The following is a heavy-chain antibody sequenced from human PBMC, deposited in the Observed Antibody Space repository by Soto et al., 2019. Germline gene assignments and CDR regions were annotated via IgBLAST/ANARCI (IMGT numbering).Heavy chain of an antibody. CDR2: ISNTGSAV. J-gene: IGHJ4*02. CDR3: VRSFKNFDAPFDY. D-gene: IGHD3-9*01. Sequence: GGSLRLSCEASAFALSDSFMSLIRQSPGKGLEWISYISNTGSAVYYVDSVRGRFTISRDNAKTSLHLQMNSLRVEDTAIYYWVRSFKNFDAPFDYWGQGT. CDR1: AFALSDSF. V-gene: IGHV3-11*01.